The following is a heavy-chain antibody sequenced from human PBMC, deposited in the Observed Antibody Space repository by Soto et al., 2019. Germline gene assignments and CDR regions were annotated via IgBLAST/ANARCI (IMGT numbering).Heavy chain of an antibody. CDR1: GGSISSYY. CDR3: ARHNYGSGSTYFDY. Sequence: QVQLQESGPGLVKPSETLSLTCTVYGGSISSYYWSWIRQPPGKGLEWIGYIYYSGSTNYNPSLKSRVTISVNTSKNQFSLKLNSMTAADTAVYYCARHNYGSGSTYFDYWGQGTLVTVSS. D-gene: IGHD3-10*01. J-gene: IGHJ4*02. V-gene: IGHV4-59*08. CDR2: IYYSGST.